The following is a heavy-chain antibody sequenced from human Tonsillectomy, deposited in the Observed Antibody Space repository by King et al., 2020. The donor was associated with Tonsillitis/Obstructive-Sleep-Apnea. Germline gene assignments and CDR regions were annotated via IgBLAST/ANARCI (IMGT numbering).Heavy chain of an antibody. CDR2: IKSKTDGGTT. D-gene: IGHD3-3*01. V-gene: IGHV3-15*01. CDR1: GFTFSNAW. J-gene: IGHJ4*02. Sequence: VQLVESGGGLVKPGGSLRLSCAASGFTFSNAWMSWVRQAPGKGLEWVGRIKSKTDGGTTDYAAPVKGRFTISRDDSKNTLYLQMNSLKTEDTAVYYCTIDPLEYDFWSGYYGADYWGQGTLVTVSS. CDR3: TIDPLEYDFWSGYYGADY.